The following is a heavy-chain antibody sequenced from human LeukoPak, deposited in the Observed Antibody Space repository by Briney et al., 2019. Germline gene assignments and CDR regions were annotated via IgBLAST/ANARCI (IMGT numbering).Heavy chain of an antibody. Sequence: GGSLRLSCAASGFTVSSNYMSWVRQAPGKGLEWVSSISSSHIDLKYADSVKGRFTISRNNARNSLSLQMNSLGVDDTATYYCAREHDVLTGGLDYWGQGTLVTVSS. CDR1: GFTVSSNY. CDR3: AREHDVLTGGLDY. V-gene: IGHV3-21*01. J-gene: IGHJ4*02. CDR2: ISSSHIDL. D-gene: IGHD3-9*01.